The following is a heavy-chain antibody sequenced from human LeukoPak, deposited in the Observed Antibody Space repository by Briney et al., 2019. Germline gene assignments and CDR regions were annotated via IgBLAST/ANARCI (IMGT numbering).Heavy chain of an antibody. CDR3: ARGLGVGYYYYMDV. CDR1: GDSISYFY. V-gene: IGHV4-4*07. J-gene: IGHJ6*03. D-gene: IGHD3-3*01. CDR2: IYTSGST. Sequence: SETLSLTCSVSGDSISYFYWSWIRQAAGKGLEWIGRIYTSGSTNYNPSLKSRVTMSVDTSKNQFSLKLSSVTAADTAVYYCARGLGVGYYYYMDVWGKGTTVTISS.